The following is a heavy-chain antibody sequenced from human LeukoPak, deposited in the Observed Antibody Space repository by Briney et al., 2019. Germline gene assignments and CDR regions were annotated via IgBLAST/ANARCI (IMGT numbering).Heavy chain of an antibody. CDR3: AKKLSGSGWIFDY. CDR1: GFTFSNYA. D-gene: IGHD6-19*01. V-gene: IGHV3-23*01. Sequence: GGSLRLSCAPSGFTFSNYAMSWVRQAPGKGLEWVSSIGGSGVATSYADSVQGRFTISRDNSKNTLYLQMTSLRAEDTALYYCAKKLSGSGWIFDYWGQGTLVTVSS. CDR2: IGGSGVAT. J-gene: IGHJ4*02.